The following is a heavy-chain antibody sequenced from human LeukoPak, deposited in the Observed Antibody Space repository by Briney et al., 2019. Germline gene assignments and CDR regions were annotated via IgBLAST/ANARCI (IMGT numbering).Heavy chain of an antibody. V-gene: IGHV4-31*03. CDR1: GGSISSGGYY. J-gene: IGHJ4*02. CDR3: ARVRSSSFIDY. CDR2: IYYSGST. Sequence: PSETLSLTCTVSGGSISSGGYYWRWIRQHPGKGLEWIGYIYYSGSTYYNPSLKSRVTISVDTSKNQFSLKLSSVTAADTAVYYCARVRSSSFIDYWGQGTLVTVSS. D-gene: IGHD6-6*01.